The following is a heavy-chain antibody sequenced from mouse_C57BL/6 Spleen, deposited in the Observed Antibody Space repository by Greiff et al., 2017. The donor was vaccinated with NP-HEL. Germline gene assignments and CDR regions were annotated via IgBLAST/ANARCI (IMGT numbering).Heavy chain of an antibody. CDR2: ITPSNGGT. D-gene: IGHD1-1*01. Sequence: QVQLQQPGTELVKPGASVKLSCKASGYTFTSYWMHWVQQRPGHGLEWIGNITPSNGGTNYNEKFKSKATLTVDKSSSTAYMQLSSLTSEDSAVYDCARGGYYGSSYDWYFDVWGTGTTVTVSS. J-gene: IGHJ1*03. CDR1: GYTFTSYW. CDR3: ARGGYYGSSYDWYFDV. V-gene: IGHV1-53*01.